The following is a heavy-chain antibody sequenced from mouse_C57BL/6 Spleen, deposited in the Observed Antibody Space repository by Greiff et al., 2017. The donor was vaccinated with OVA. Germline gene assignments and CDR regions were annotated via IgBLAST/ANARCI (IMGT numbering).Heavy chain of an antibody. CDR1: GYTFASYW. D-gene: IGHD1-1*01. CDR3: ARKGDGSYYFDY. CDR2: IYPGSGST. Sequence: HVQLQQPGAELVKPGASVKMSCKASGYTFASYWITWVKQRPGQGLEWIGDIYPGSGSTNYNEKFKSKATLTVDTSSSTAYMQLSSLTSEDSAVYYCARKGDGSYYFDYWGQGTTLTVSS. V-gene: IGHV1-55*01. J-gene: IGHJ2*01.